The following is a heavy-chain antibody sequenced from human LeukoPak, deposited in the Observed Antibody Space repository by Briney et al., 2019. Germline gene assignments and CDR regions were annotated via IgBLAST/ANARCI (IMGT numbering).Heavy chain of an antibody. CDR2: ISPNSGGT. CDR3: TAWFGELTH. CDR1: GYTFTNYN. Sequence: GASVKVSCKASGYTFTNYNIHWVPQAPGQGLELIGWISPNSGGTNYAQKFQGRVIIARDTAFATAYLELSMWRSDHAAMSYCTAWFGELTHRGQGTRVTGSS. D-gene: IGHD3-10*01. J-gene: IGHJ1*01. V-gene: IGHV1-2*02.